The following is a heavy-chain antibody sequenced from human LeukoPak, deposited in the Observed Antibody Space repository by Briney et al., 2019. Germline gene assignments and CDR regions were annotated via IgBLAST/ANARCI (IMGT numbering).Heavy chain of an antibody. CDR2: INPNSGGT. Sequence: ASVKVSCKASGYTFTGYYMHWVRQAPGQGLEWMGWINPNSGGTNYAQKFQGRVTMTRDTSISTAYMELSRLRSDDTAVYYCASRYYDILTGYWWSDPWGQGTLVTVSS. D-gene: IGHD3-9*01. CDR3: ASRYYDILTGYWWSDP. V-gene: IGHV1-2*02. CDR1: GYTFTGYY. J-gene: IGHJ5*02.